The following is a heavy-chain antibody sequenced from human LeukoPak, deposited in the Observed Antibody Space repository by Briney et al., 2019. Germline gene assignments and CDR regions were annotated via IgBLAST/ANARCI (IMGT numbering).Heavy chain of an antibody. Sequence: GESLKISCKGSGYSFTSYWIGWGRQMPGKGLEGMGIIYPGDSYTRYSPSFQGQVTISADKSISTAYLQWSSLKASDTAMYYCARKLLWDAFDIWGQGTMVTVSS. CDR3: ARKLLWDAFDI. CDR1: GYSFTSYW. D-gene: IGHD2-2*01. CDR2: IYPGDSYT. J-gene: IGHJ3*02. V-gene: IGHV5-51*01.